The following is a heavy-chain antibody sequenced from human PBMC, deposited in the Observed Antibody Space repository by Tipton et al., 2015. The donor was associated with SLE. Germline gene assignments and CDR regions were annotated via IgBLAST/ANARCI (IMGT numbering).Heavy chain of an antibody. V-gene: IGHV3-7*03. D-gene: IGHD3-16*01. CDR2: IKQDGSEK. CDR3: ARDPYDYVWGSDY. CDR1: GFTFSSYW. J-gene: IGHJ4*02. Sequence: SLRLSCAASGFTFSSYWMSWVRQAPGKGLEWVANIKQDGSEKYYVDSVKGRFTISRDNAKNSLYLQMNSLRAEDTAVYYCARDPYDYVWGSDYWGQGTLVTVSS.